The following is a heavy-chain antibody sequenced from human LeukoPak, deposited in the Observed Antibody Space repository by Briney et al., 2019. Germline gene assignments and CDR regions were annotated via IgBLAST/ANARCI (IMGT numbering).Heavy chain of an antibody. J-gene: IGHJ4*02. Sequence: GGSLRLSCAASGFTVSSNYMSWVRQAPGKGLEWVSVIYSGGSTYYADSVKGRFTIFRDNSKNTLYLQMNSLRADDTAVYYCASGKATAMAQGYWGQGNLVTVSS. CDR3: ASGKATAMAQGY. CDR1: GFTVSSNY. CDR2: IYSGGST. D-gene: IGHD5-18*01. V-gene: IGHV3-53*01.